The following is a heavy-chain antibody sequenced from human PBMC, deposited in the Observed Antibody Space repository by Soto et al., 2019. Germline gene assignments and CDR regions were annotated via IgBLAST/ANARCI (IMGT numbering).Heavy chain of an antibody. CDR2: IYYSGST. CDR1: GGSISSGGYY. CDR3: ARCPREMATIIHVDY. V-gene: IGHV4-31*03. Sequence: QVQLQESGPGLVKPSQTLSLTCTVSGGSISSGGYYWSWIRQHPGKGLEWIGYIYYSGSTYYNPSLKSRVTISVDTSKNQFSLKLSSVTAADTAVYYCARCPREMATIIHVDYWGQGTLVTVSS. J-gene: IGHJ4*02. D-gene: IGHD5-12*01.